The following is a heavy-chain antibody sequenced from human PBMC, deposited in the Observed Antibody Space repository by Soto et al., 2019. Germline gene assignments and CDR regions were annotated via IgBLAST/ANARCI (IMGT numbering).Heavy chain of an antibody. CDR2: IYDRGTT. CDR3: ARGGNWNSYYYRLDV. V-gene: IGHV4-59*01. D-gene: IGHD1-1*01. J-gene: IGHJ6*02. Sequence: LTCTVSGDSISSYYWSWIRQPPGKGLEWIAYIYDRGTTNYNPSLKSRVTISLDTSKNQFSLKMSSVTAADTAVYYCARGGNWNSYYYRLDVWGQGTTVTVSS. CDR1: GDSISSYY.